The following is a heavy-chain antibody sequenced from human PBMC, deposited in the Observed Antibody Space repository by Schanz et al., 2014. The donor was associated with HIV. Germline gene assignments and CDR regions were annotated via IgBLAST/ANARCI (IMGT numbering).Heavy chain of an antibody. J-gene: IGHJ6*02. D-gene: IGHD3-10*01. V-gene: IGHV3-21*04. CDR1: GFSFSSFS. CDR2: IGSGGGYK. CDR3: AKEGGGGPHYYGTDV. Sequence: EVHLVESGGGLVEPGGSLRLSCEASGFSFSSFSMNWVRQAPGKGLEWVSSIGSGGGYKYYADSVNGRFTISRDNAKNSVFLEMNALRAEDTAVYYCAKEGGGGPHYYGTDVWGRGTTVTVSS.